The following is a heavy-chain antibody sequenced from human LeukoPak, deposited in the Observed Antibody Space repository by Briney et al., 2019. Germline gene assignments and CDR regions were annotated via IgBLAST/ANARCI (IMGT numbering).Heavy chain of an antibody. J-gene: IGHJ4*02. Sequence: GGSLRLSCAASGFTFSNYVMNWVRQAPGRGLEWVSAISSRGGSSYYADSVKGRFTFSRDNSKNTLYLQMNSLRAEGTAVYYCAKGEMTTATPFDYWGQGTLVTVSS. CDR3: AKGEMTTATPFDY. D-gene: IGHD4-11*01. V-gene: IGHV3-23*01. CDR1: GFTFSNYV. CDR2: ISSRGGSS.